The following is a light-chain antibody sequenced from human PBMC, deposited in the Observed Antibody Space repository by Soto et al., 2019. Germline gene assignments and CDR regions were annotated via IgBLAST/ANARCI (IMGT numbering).Light chain of an antibody. CDR2: GAS. Sequence: EIVLTQSPGTLSLSPGERATLSCRASQSVSSSYLAWYQQKPGQAPRLLIYGASGRATGIPDRFSGSGYGTDFTLSISSLEAYYFELYYCQQYPRSTFGHGTKLEIK. V-gene: IGKV3-20*01. J-gene: IGKJ2*01. CDR3: QQYPRST. CDR1: QSVSSSY.